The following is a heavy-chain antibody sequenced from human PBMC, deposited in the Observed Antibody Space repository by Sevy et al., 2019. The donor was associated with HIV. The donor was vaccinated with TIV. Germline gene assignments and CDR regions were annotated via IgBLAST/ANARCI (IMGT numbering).Heavy chain of an antibody. J-gene: IGHJ6*02. V-gene: IGHV3-11*01. D-gene: IGHD2-21*01. CDR3: AKDINRGCDGVNCYSYYYYFYGLDV. Sequence: GGSLRLSCAGSGFTISDYYMSWIRQAPGKGLEWISYISGSNSDGSDQYYADSVKGRFTISRDNAKNSMYLQMNRLRAEDTAVYYCAKDINRGCDGVNCYSYYYYFYGLDVWGQGTTVTVSS. CDR2: ISGSNSDGSDQ. CDR1: GFTISDYY.